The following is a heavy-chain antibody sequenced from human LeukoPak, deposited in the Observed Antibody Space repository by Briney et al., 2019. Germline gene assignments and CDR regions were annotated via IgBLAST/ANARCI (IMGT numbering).Heavy chain of an antibody. D-gene: IGHD6-19*01. CDR2: IYYSGST. V-gene: IGHV4-39*01. CDR1: GGSISSSSYY. CDR3: ARGYSSGWWYYYYGMDV. J-gene: IGHJ6*02. Sequence: SETLSLTCTVSGGSISSSSYYWGWIRQPPGKGLERIGSIYYSGSTYYNPSLKSRVTISVDTSKNQFSLKLSSVTAADTAVYYCARGYSSGWWYYYYGMDVWGQGTTVTVSS.